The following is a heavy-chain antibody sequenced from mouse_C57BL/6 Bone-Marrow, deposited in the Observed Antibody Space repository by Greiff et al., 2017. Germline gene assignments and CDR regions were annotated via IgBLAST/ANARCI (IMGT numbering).Heavy chain of an antibody. CDR2: IDPSDSET. CDR1: GYTFTSYW. Sequence: QVQLQQPGAELVRPGSSVKLSCKASGYTFTSYWMHWVKQRPIQGLEWIGNIDPSDSETHYNQKFKDKATLTVDKSSSTAYMQLSSLTSEDSAVYYCARDPLYDGYSWYFDVWGTGTTVTVSS. V-gene: IGHV1-52*01. CDR3: ARDPLYDGYSWYFDV. D-gene: IGHD2-3*01. J-gene: IGHJ1*03.